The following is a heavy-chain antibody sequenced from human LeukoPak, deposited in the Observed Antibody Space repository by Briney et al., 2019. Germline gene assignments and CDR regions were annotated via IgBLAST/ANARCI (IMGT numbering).Heavy chain of an antibody. CDR3: GRLNTDWGFLCDS. CDR2: IYYSGSI. D-gene: IGHD7-27*01. V-gene: IGHV4-39*01. Sequence: SETLSLTCIVSGDSITRNTYHWDWVRQPPGKGLEWIGTIYYSGSIYYNQSLRGRVALSVDTSKNQFSLKLTSVTAADTAVYYCGRLNTDWGFLCDSWGQGTLVTVSS. J-gene: IGHJ4*02. CDR1: GDSITRNTYH.